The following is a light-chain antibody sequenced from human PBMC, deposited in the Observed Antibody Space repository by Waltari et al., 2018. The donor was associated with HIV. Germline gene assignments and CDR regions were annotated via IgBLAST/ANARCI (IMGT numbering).Light chain of an antibody. CDR3: ASWEDILHGPV. Sequence: QSVLTQPPSASGTPGQRVTISCSGSRSNIDNTPVEWYQQFPATAPKHLIYGNSHPPSGVPDRSSGSGYCTSASLAIGGLQSDDEADYYCASWEDILHGPVFGGGTKLTVL. V-gene: IGLV1-44*01. CDR1: RSNIDNTP. CDR2: GNS. J-gene: IGLJ2*01.